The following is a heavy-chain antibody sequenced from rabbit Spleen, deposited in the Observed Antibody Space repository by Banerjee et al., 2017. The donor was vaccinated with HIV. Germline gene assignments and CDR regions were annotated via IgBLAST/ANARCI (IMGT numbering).Heavy chain of an antibody. V-gene: IGHV1S47*01. J-gene: IGHJ4*01. CDR1: GIDFTKYY. CDR3: ARGGRSYRL. Sequence: QEQLTETGGGLVQPGGSLTLSCKASGIDFTKYYITWVRQAPGKGLEWIGYIEPIFGRTYYASWVNGRFTITRSTSLNTVTLQLNSLTAADTARYFCARGGRSYRLWGPGTLVT. CDR2: IEPIFGRT. D-gene: IGHD1-1*01.